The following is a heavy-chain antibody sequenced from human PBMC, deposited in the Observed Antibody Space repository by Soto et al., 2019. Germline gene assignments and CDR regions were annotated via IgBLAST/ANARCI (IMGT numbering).Heavy chain of an antibody. CDR2: IYPGDSDT. J-gene: IGHJ4*02. CDR3: ERKLESSGWYDY. V-gene: IGHV5-51*01. D-gene: IGHD6-19*01. CDR1: GYSFTSYW. Sequence: GESRKISCKGSGYSFTSYWIGWVRQMPGKGLEWMGTIYPGDSDTRYSPSFQGQVTISADKSISTAYLQWSTLKASDTAMYYCERKLESSGWYDYWGQGTLVTVSS.